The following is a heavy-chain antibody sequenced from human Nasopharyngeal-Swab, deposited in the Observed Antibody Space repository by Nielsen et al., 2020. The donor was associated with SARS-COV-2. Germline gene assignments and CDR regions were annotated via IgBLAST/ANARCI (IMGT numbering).Heavy chain of an antibody. CDR2: ISSSSSYI. Sequence: GGSLRLSCAASGFTFSSYSMNWVRQAPGKGLEWVSSISSSSSYIYYADSVKGRFTISRDNAKNSLYLQMNSLRAEDTAVYYCASNTGPDYYYYYGMDVWGQGTTVTGSS. CDR1: GFTFSSYS. CDR3: ASNTGPDYYYYYGMDV. D-gene: IGHD1-1*01. J-gene: IGHJ6*02. V-gene: IGHV3-21*01.